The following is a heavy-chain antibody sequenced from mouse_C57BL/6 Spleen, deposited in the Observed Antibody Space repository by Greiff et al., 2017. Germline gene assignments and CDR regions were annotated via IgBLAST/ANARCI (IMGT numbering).Heavy chain of an antibody. D-gene: IGHD1-1*01. V-gene: IGHV1-80*01. J-gene: IGHJ2*01. CDR1: GYAFSSSW. CDR3: ARGGTTVLDFDY. Sequence: QVQLQQSGAELVKPGASVKISCKASGYAFSSSWMNWVKQRPGKGLEWIGQIYPGDGDTNYNGKFKGKATLTADKSSSTAYMQLSSLTSEDSAVYVCARGGTTVLDFDYWGQGTTLTVSS. CDR2: IYPGDGDT.